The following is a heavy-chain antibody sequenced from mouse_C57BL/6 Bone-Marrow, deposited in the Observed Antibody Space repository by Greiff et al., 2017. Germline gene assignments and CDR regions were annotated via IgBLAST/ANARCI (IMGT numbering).Heavy chain of an antibody. CDR1: GFTFTDYY. CDR3: ARLYYGYRGVSY. V-gene: IGHV7-3*01. D-gene: IGHD2-2*01. Sequence: EVKLVESGGGLVQPGGSLSLSCAASGFTFTDYYMSWVRQPPGKALEWLGFIRNKANGYTTEYSASVKGRFTISRDNSQRVLYLQMNAMRAEDSATYYGARLYYGYRGVSYCGQGTLVTVSA. CDR2: IRNKANGYTT. J-gene: IGHJ3*01.